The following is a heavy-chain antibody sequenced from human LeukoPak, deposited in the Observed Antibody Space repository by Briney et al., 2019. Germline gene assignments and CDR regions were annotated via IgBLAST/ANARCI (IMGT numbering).Heavy chain of an antibody. CDR2: ISYDGSNK. J-gene: IGHJ4*02. V-gene: IGHV3-30*19. Sequence: GGSLRLSCAASGFTFSSYGMHWVRQAPGKGLEWVAVISYDGSNKYYADSVKGRFTISRDNSKNTLYLQMNSLRAEDTAVYYCARDLHSSGWNPPHYWGQGTLVTVSS. D-gene: IGHD6-19*01. CDR3: ARDLHSSGWNPPHY. CDR1: GFTFSSYG.